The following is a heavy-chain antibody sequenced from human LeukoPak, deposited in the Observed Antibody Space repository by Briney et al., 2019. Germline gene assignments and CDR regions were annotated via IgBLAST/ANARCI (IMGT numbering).Heavy chain of an antibody. CDR2: IKSKSDGGTT. CDR1: GFTFSNAW. Sequence: GSLRLSCAASGFTFSNAWMTWVRQAPGKGLEWVGRIKSKSDGGTTDYDTPVKGRFTISRDDSKNTVYLQMNSLKTEDTAMFYCTTYTMGAFDSWGQGTLVTVSS. CDR3: TTYTMGAFDS. V-gene: IGHV3-15*01. J-gene: IGHJ4*02. D-gene: IGHD3-10*01.